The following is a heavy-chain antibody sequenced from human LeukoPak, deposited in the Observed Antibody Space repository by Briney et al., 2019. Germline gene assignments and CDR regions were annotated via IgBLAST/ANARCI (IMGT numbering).Heavy chain of an antibody. V-gene: IGHV3-53*01. J-gene: IGHJ4*02. CDR1: GFTVSSNY. CDR2: IYSGGST. CDR3: AKSTRGYYFDY. Sequence: GGSLRLSCAASGFTVSSNYMSWVRQAPGKGLEWVSVIYSGGSTYYADSVKGRFTISRDNSKNTLYLQMNSLRAEDTAVYYCAKSTRGYYFDYWGRGTLVTVSS. D-gene: IGHD3-10*01.